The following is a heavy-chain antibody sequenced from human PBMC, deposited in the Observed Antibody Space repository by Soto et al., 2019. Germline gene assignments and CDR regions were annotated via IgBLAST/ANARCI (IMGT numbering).Heavy chain of an antibody. V-gene: IGHV3-30-3*01. CDR1: GFTFSSYA. J-gene: IGHJ6*02. CDR2: ISYDGSNK. CDR3: AREWRPDAISTHRWDGYNYYYGMDV. D-gene: IGHD2-2*01. Sequence: PGGSLRLSCAASGFTFSSYAMHWVRQAPGKGLEWVSVISYDGSNKYYADSVKGRFTISRDNSKNTLYLQMNSLRAEDTAVYYCAREWRPDAISTHRWDGYNYYYGMDVWGQGTTVTVSS.